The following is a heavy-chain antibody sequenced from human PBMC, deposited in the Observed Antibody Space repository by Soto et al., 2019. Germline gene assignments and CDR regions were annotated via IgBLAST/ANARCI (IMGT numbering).Heavy chain of an antibody. CDR2: IYYSGST. Sequence: ETLSLTCTVSGGSSSSYYWSWIRQPPGKGLEWIGYIYYSGSTNYNPSLKSRVTISVDTSKNQFSLKLSSVTAADTAVYYCARHRGYGDYDYWGQGTLVTVSS. V-gene: IGHV4-59*08. J-gene: IGHJ4*02. CDR3: ARHRGYGDYDY. D-gene: IGHD4-17*01. CDR1: GGSSSSYY.